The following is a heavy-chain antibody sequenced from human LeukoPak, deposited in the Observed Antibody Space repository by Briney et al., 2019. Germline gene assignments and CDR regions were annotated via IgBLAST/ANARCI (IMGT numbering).Heavy chain of an antibody. CDR3: ARDGGGPYCGGDCYSTSDFDY. CDR1: GFTFSSYE. Sequence: GGSLRLSCAASGFTFSSYEMNWVRQAPGKGLEWVSSISSSSSYIYYADSVKGRFTISRDNAKNSLYLQMNSLRAEDTAVYYCARDGGGPYCGGDCYSTSDFDYWGQGTLVTVSS. V-gene: IGHV3-21*01. CDR2: ISSSSSYI. J-gene: IGHJ4*02. D-gene: IGHD2-21*02.